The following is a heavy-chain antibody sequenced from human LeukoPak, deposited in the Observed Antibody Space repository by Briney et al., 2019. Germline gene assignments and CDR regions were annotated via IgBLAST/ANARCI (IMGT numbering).Heavy chain of an antibody. D-gene: IGHD3-9*01. CDR3: ARDHDILTGYFDY. Sequence: KTSETLSLTGTVSGGSISSYYWSRIRQPPGKGLEWIGYIYYSGSTNYNPSLKSRVTISVDTSKNQFSLKLSSVTAADTAVYYCARDHDILTGYFDYWGQGTLVTVSS. J-gene: IGHJ4*02. CDR1: GGSISSYY. CDR2: IYYSGST. V-gene: IGHV4-59*01.